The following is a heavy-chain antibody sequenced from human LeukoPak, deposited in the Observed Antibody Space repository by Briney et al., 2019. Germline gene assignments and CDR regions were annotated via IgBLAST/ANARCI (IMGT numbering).Heavy chain of an antibody. V-gene: IGHV4-34*01. CDR2: INRSGST. CDR1: GGSFSGYY. Sequence: SETLSLTCAVYGGSFSGYYWSWIRQPPGKGLEGIGKINRSGSTNYNPSLKSRVTISVDTSKNQFSLKLSSVTAADTAVYYCARGSYDILTGYLGGLDYWGQGTLVTVSS. CDR3: ARGSYDILTGYLGGLDY. D-gene: IGHD3-9*01. J-gene: IGHJ4*02.